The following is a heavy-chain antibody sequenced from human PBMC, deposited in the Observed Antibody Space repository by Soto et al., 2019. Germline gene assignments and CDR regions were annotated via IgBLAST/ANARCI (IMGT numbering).Heavy chain of an antibody. D-gene: IGHD3-9*01. J-gene: IGHJ4*01. Sequence: PSATLSFTCTVSGGSISSSSYYWGWIRQPPGKGLEWIGYIYYSGTTYYNPSLKSRVTISVDRSKNQFSLKLSSVTAADTAVYYCARHFSVDHFDYWGPGALVTVSS. CDR1: GGSISSSSYY. V-gene: IGHV4-39*01. CDR2: IYYSGTT. CDR3: ARHFSVDHFDY.